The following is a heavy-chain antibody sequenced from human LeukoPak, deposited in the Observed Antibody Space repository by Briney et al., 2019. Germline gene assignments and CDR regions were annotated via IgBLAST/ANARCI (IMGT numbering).Heavy chain of an antibody. V-gene: IGHV1-2*02. CDR1: GYTFTGYY. J-gene: IGHJ5*02. CDR3: ARVTHTELSTWFDP. CDR2: INPNSGGT. D-gene: IGHD5-18*01. Sequence: ASVKVSCKASGYTFTGYYMHWVRQAPGQGLEWMGWINPNSGGTNYAQKFQGRVTMTRDTSISTAYMELSRLRSDDTAVYYCARVTHTELSTWFDPWGQGTLVTVSS.